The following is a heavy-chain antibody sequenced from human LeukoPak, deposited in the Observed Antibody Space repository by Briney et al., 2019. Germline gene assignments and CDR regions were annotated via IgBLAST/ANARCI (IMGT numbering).Heavy chain of an antibody. CDR3: AELGITMIGGV. Sequence: GGSLRLSCAASGFTFSSYEMNWVRQAPGKGLEWVSYISSSGSTIYYADSVKGRFTISKDNAKNSLYLQMNSLSAEDTAVYYCAELGITMIGGVWGKGTTVTISS. V-gene: IGHV3-48*03. CDR1: GFTFSSYE. CDR2: ISSSGSTI. D-gene: IGHD3-10*02. J-gene: IGHJ6*04.